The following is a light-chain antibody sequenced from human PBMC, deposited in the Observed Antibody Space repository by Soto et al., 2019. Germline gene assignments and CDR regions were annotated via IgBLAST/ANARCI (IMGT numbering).Light chain of an antibody. J-gene: IGKJ4*01. CDR2: DAT. CDR1: QSVRNN. Sequence: EVVMRQSPATLSVSPGERATLSCKASQSVRNNLVWYLQKPGQAPRPIIYDATTRATGIPVRFSGSGSGTEFTLTISSLQSEDVGVYYCQQYDNWPPKTFGGGTKVDIK. V-gene: IGKV3-15*01. CDR3: QQYDNWPPKT.